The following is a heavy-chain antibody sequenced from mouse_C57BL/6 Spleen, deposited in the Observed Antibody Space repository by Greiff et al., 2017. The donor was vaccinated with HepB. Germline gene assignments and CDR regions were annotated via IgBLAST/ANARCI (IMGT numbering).Heavy chain of an antibody. V-gene: IGHV1-50*01. CDR3: ARRGGDDYDEGAWFAD. J-gene: IGHJ3*01. Sequence: QVQLKQSGAELVKPGASVKLSCKASGYTFTSYWMQWVNQRPGQGLEWIGEIDPSDSYTNYNQKFKGKATLTVDTSSSTAYMQLSSLTSEDSAVYYCARRGGDDYDEGAWFADWGQGTLVTVSA. D-gene: IGHD2-4*01. CDR2: IDPSDSYT. CDR1: GYTFTSYW.